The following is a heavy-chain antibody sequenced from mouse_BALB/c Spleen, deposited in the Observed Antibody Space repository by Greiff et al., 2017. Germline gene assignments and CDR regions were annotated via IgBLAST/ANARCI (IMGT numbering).Heavy chain of an antibody. Sequence: EVQLVESGGGLVKPGGSLKLSCAASGFTFSSYAMSWVRQTPEKRLEWVASISSGGSTYYPDSVKGRFTISRDNARNILYLQMSSLRSEDTAMYYCARTGLRGDAMDYWGQGTSVTVSS. J-gene: IGHJ4*01. D-gene: IGHD2-2*01. CDR2: ISSGGST. V-gene: IGHV5-6-5*01. CDR3: ARTGLRGDAMDY. CDR1: GFTFSSYA.